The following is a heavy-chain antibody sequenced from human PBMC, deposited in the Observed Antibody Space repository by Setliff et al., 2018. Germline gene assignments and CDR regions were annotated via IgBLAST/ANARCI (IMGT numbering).Heavy chain of an antibody. CDR2: IYYSGST. Sequence: SETLSLTCTVSGGSTSSSSYYWGWIRQPPGKGLEWSGYIYYSGSTNYNPSLNSRVTISVDTSKNQFSLKLSSVTAADTAVYYCARGGYSYGLGGFPLDYWGQGTLVTVSS. CDR1: GGSTSSSSYY. D-gene: IGHD5-18*01. J-gene: IGHJ4*02. V-gene: IGHV4-61*05. CDR3: ARGGYSYGLGGFPLDY.